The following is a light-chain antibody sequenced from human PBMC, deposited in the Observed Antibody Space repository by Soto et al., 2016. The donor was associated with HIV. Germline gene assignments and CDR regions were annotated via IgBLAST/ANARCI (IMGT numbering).Light chain of an antibody. J-gene: IGKJ1*01. Sequence: DIQMTQSPPTLSASVGDRVTITCRASQTISSWLAWYQQKPGKAPKLLIYKASSLESGVPSRFSGSGSGTEFTLTISSLQPDDFATYYCQQYNSYSWTFGQGTKVGNQT. CDR3: QQYNSYSWT. V-gene: IGKV1-5*03. CDR2: KAS. CDR1: QTISSW.